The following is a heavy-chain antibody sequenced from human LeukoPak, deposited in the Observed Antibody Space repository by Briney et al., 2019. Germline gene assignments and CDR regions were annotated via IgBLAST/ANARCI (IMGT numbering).Heavy chain of an antibody. CDR3: AKDHHFYYDSSGYYAVYNIFDY. Sequence: GGSLRLPCAASGFTFSNYAMTWVRQVPGKGLEWVSGISGTGGTTNYADSVKGRFTISRDNSKNTLYLQMNSLRAEDAAVYYCAKDHHFYYDSSGYYAVYNIFDYWGQGTLVTVSS. CDR1: GFTFSNYA. J-gene: IGHJ4*02. V-gene: IGHV3-23*01. D-gene: IGHD3-22*01. CDR2: ISGTGGTT.